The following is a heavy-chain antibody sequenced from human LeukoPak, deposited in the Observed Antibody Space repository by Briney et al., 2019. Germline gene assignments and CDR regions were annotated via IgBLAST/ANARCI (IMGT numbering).Heavy chain of an antibody. V-gene: IGHV1-18*01. Sequence: ASVKVSCKASGYTFTSYGISWVRQAPGQGLEWMGWISAYNGNTNYAQKLQGRVTTTTDTSTSTAYMELRSLRSDDTAVYYCARDHQAVATGDFDYWGQGTLVTVSS. CDR2: ISAYNGNT. CDR3: ARDHQAVATGDFDY. CDR1: GYTFTSYG. J-gene: IGHJ4*02. D-gene: IGHD5-12*01.